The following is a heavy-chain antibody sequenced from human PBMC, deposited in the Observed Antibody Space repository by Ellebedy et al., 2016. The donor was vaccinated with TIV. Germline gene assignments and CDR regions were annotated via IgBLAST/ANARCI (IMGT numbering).Heavy chain of an antibody. D-gene: IGHD5/OR15-5a*01. J-gene: IGHJ4*02. CDR2: IIPILGIA. CDR3: ARGVPLDY. Sequence: SVKVSXXASGGTFSSYAISWVRQAPGQGLEWMGRIIPILGIANYAQKFQGRVTITADESTSTAYMELSSLRSGDTAVYYCARGVPLDYWGQGTLVTVSS. V-gene: IGHV1-69*04. CDR1: GGTFSSYA.